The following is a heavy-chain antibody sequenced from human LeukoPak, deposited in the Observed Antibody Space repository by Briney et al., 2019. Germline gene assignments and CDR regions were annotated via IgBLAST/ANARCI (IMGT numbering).Heavy chain of an antibody. CDR3: ARDRLSSGPDY. CDR1: GFTFSSYG. J-gene: IGHJ4*02. CDR2: IWYDGSNK. Sequence: GRSLRLSCAASGFTFSSYGMHWVRQAPGKGLEWVAVIWYDGSNKYYADSVKGRFTISRDNSKNTLYLQMNSLRAEDTAVYYCARDRLSSGPDYWGQGTLVTVSS. V-gene: IGHV3-33*01. D-gene: IGHD3-22*01.